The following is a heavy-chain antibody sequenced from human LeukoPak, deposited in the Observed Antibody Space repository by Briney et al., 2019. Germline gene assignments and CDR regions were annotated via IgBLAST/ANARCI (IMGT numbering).Heavy chain of an antibody. CDR2: IKQDGSEK. CDR3: ARERGSGSYHPFDP. Sequence: GGSLRLSCAASGFIFNNYWMSWVRQAPGKGLEWVANIKQDGSEKYYVDSVKGRFTISRGNAKNSLYLQMNSLRVEGTAVYYCARERGSGSYHPFDPWGQGTLVTVSS. J-gene: IGHJ5*02. D-gene: IGHD3-10*01. V-gene: IGHV3-7*01. CDR1: GFIFNNYW.